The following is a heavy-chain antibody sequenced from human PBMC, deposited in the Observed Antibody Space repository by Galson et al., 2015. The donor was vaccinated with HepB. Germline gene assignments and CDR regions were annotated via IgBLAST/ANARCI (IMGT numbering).Heavy chain of an antibody. Sequence: SLRLSCAASGFTFSSYGMHWVRQAPGKGLEWVAVISYDGSNKYYADSVKGRFTISRDNSKNTLYLQMNSLRAEDTAVYYCAKQGGDDSSGYYSYYYMDVWGKGTTVTVSS. D-gene: IGHD3-22*01. CDR2: ISYDGSNK. J-gene: IGHJ6*03. CDR1: GFTFSSYG. CDR3: AKQGGDDSSGYYSYYYMDV. V-gene: IGHV3-30*18.